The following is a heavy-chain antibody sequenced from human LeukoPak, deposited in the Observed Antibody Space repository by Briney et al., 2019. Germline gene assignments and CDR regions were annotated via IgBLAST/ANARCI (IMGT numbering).Heavy chain of an antibody. V-gene: IGHV3-33*01. D-gene: IGHD5-18*01. J-gene: IGHJ4*02. CDR2: IWYDGSNK. CDR1: GFTFSSYA. CDR3: ARVEGYSYGPVRY. Sequence: GRSLRLSCAASGFTFSSYAMHWVRQAPGKGLEWVAVIWYDGSNKYYADSVKGRFTISRDNSKNTLYLQMNSLRAEDTAVYYCARVEGYSYGPVRYWGQGTLVTVSS.